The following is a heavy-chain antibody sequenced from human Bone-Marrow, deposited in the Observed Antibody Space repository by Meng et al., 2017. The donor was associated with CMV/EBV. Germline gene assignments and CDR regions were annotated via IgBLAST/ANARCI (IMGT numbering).Heavy chain of an antibody. J-gene: IGHJ3*02. Sequence: GESLKISCLASGFTFSTYDMYWVRQASGKGLEWVSAIGTLSDTFYPDSVEGRFTISRDNAKNSLYLQMNSLRAGDTAIYYCTRSTSGRFPAGDAFDSWGQGTMVSVSS. CDR2: IGTLSDT. D-gene: IGHD1-26*01. CDR3: TRSTSGRFPAGDAFDS. CDR1: GFTFSTYD. V-gene: IGHV3-13*01.